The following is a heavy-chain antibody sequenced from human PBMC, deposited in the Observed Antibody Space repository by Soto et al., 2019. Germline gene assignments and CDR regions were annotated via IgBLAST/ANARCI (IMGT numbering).Heavy chain of an antibody. V-gene: IGHV3-30-3*01. CDR2: ISYDGSNK. Sequence: LRLSCAASGFTFSSYAMHWVRQAPGKGLEWVAVISYDGSNKYYADSVKGRFTISRDNSKNTLYLQMNSLRAEDTAVYYCANWGKSGSDYWGQGTLVTVSS. J-gene: IGHJ4*02. CDR1: GFTFSSYA. CDR3: ANWGKSGSDY. D-gene: IGHD3-16*01.